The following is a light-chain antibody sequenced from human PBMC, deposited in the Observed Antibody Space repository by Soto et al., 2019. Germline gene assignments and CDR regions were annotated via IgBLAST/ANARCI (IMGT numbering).Light chain of an antibody. V-gene: IGLV2-23*01. CDR1: SSDVGSYNL. CDR3: CSYAGSNTWV. J-gene: IGLJ3*02. Sequence: QSALTQSASVSGSPGQSITISCTGTSSDVGSYNLVSWYQQHPGKAPKLMVYEGSKRPSGVSNRFSGSKSGNTASLTISGLQAEDEADYYCCSYAGSNTWVFGGGTKLTVL. CDR2: EGS.